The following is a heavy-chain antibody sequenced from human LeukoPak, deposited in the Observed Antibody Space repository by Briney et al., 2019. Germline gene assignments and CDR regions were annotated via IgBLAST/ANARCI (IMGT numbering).Heavy chain of an antibody. Sequence: PGGSLRLSCAASGFTFSSYGMHWVRQAPGKGLEWVAFIRYDGSNKYYADSVKGRFTISRDNSKNTLYLQMNSLRAEDTAVYYCAKDDGRYCSSTSCHVFDYWGQGTLVTVSS. D-gene: IGHD2-2*01. J-gene: IGHJ4*02. V-gene: IGHV3-30*02. CDR2: IRYDGSNK. CDR1: GFTFSSYG. CDR3: AKDDGRYCSSTSCHVFDY.